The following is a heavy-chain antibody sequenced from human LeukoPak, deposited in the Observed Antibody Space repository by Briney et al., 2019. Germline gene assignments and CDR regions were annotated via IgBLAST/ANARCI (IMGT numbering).Heavy chain of an antibody. CDR3: ARKCVNTRGEVGMDV. V-gene: IGHV3-11*03. Sequence: GGSLRLSCAASGFTFGDYYMSWIRQAPGKGLEWVAYTSPSTDYRSYAPSVRGRFTISRDSAKNSLSLEMNSLRAEDTAVYYCARKCVNTRGEVGMDVWGQGTTVTVSS. CDR1: GFTFGDYY. J-gene: IGHJ6*02. CDR2: TSPSTDYR. D-gene: IGHD3-16*01.